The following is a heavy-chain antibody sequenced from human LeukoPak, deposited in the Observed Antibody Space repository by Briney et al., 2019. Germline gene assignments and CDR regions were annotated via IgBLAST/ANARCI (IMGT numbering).Heavy chain of an antibody. V-gene: IGHV1-18*04. D-gene: IGHD2-2*01. Sequence: ASVKVSCKASGYTFTSYGISWVRQALGQGLEWMGWISAYNGNTNYAQKLQGRVTMTTDTSTSTAYMELRSLRSDDTAVYYCARKYCSSTSCSDELDDYWGQGTLVTVSS. CDR2: ISAYNGNT. CDR1: GYTFTSYG. J-gene: IGHJ4*02. CDR3: ARKYCSSTSCSDELDDY.